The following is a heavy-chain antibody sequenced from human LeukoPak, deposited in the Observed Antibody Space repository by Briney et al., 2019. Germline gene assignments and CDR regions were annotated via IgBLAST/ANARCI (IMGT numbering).Heavy chain of an antibody. Sequence: GGSLRLSCAASGFTFSSYAMHWVRQAPGKGLEWVAVISYDGSNKYYADSVKGRFTISRDNSKNTLYLQMNSLRAEDTALYYCAKSTGGAWFGERLDYWGQGTLVTVSS. CDR3: AKSTGGAWFGERLDY. D-gene: IGHD3-10*01. V-gene: IGHV3-30-3*02. CDR1: GFTFSSYA. CDR2: ISYDGSNK. J-gene: IGHJ4*02.